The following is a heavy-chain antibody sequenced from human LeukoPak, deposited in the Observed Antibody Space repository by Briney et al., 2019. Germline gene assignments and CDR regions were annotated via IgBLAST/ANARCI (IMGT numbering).Heavy chain of an antibody. D-gene: IGHD1-26*01. Sequence: PGGSLRLSCAASGFTLSSYWMHWVRQAPGKGLVWVSRINSDGSSTNYADSVKGRFTISRDNTKNTLYLQMNSLRAEDTAIYYRARRSSGSPPYYFDYWGQGTLVTVSS. V-gene: IGHV3-74*01. CDR1: GFTLSSYW. J-gene: IGHJ4*02. CDR2: INSDGSST. CDR3: ARRSSGSPPYYFDY.